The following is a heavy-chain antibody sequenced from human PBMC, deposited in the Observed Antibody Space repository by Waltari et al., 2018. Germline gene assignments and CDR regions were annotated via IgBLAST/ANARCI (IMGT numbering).Heavy chain of an antibody. D-gene: IGHD6-13*01. J-gene: IGHJ3*01. V-gene: IGHV3-23*01. Sequence: EVQLLESGGGLVQPGGSLRLSCAASGFTFSSYAMTWVRQAPGKGLGWVSFISGSSGSTYDADSVKGRVTISRDNSRNTLYLQMNSLRAEDTAVYYCAKSSGVVAAAGNDAFDVWGQGTMLTVSS. CDR2: ISGSSGST. CDR1: GFTFSSYA. CDR3: AKSSGVVAAAGNDAFDV.